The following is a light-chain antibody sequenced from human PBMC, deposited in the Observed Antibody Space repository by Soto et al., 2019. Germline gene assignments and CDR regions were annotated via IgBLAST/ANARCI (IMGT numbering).Light chain of an antibody. CDR3: QKYDSSPRT. CDR1: QSLSSRN. Sequence: ELVLTPSPGTLSLSPVERSTLSCRASQSLSSRNLAWYQQKPGQAPRPLIYGVSSRATGIPDRFSGSGSGTDFTLTISRLEPEDFAVYYCQKYDSSPRTFGQGTKVDIK. CDR2: GVS. V-gene: IGKV3-20*01. J-gene: IGKJ1*01.